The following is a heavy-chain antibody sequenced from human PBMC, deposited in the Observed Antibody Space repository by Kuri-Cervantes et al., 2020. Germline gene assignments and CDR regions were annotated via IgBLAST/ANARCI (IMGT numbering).Heavy chain of an antibody. CDR1: GGTFSSYA. Sequence: ASVKVSCKASGGTFSSYAISWVRQAPGQGLEWMGWINPNSGGTNYAQKFQGRVTMTRDTSISTAYMELSSLRSEDTAVYYCARDIEKGSYGSGSYPDAGRGYYYGMDVWGQGTTVTVSS. V-gene: IGHV1-2*02. D-gene: IGHD3-10*01. J-gene: IGHJ6*02. CDR2: INPNSGGT. CDR3: ARDIEKGSYGSGSYPDAGRGYYYGMDV.